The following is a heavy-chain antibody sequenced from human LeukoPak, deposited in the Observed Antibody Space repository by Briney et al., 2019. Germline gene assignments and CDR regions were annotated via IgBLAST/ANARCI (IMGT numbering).Heavy chain of an antibody. Sequence: PSETLSLTCTVSGGSFSISSYYWGWVRQPPGKGLGWIGSIYYSGSTNYNPSLKSRVTISVDTSKNQFSLKLSSVTAADTAVYYCARTDYYDSSGYYSRWGQGTLVTVSS. D-gene: IGHD3-22*01. CDR1: GGSFSISSYY. CDR3: ARTDYYDSSGYYSR. V-gene: IGHV4-39*07. CDR2: IYYSGST. J-gene: IGHJ4*02.